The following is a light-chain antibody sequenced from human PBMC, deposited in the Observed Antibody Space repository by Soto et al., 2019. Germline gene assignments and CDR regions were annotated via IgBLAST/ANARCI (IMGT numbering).Light chain of an antibody. V-gene: IGLV2-14*01. J-gene: IGLJ3*02. CDR3: SSYTSTTTPWV. CDR2: EAS. Sequence: QSALTQPASVYGSPGQSITISCTGTSSDVGGFNYVSWYQHYPGEAPKLIIYEASKRPSGVSNRFSGSKSGYTASLTISGLQAEDEADYYCSSYTSTTTPWVFGGGTKLTVL. CDR1: SSDVGGFNY.